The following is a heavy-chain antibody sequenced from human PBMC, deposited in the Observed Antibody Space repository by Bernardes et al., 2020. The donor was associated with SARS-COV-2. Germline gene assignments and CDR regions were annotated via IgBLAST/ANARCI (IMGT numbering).Heavy chain of an antibody. CDR3: ASQEEDLRFPSVYGMDV. J-gene: IGHJ6*02. Sequence: GGSLRLSCAASGFTFSSYWMHWVRQAPGKGLVWVSRINSDGSSTSYADSVKGRFTISRDNAKNTLYLQMISLRAEDTAVYYCASQEEDLRFPSVYGMDVWGQGTTVTVSS. V-gene: IGHV3-74*01. CDR1: GFTFSSYW. D-gene: IGHD3-3*01. CDR2: INSDGSST.